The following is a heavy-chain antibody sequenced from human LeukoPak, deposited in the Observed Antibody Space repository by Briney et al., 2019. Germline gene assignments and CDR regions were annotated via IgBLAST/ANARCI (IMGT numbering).Heavy chain of an antibody. CDR3: ARDFAGDRDY. CDR2: INQNGITT. V-gene: IGHV3-74*01. Sequence: ETLSLTCTVSGGSISSYYWSWIRQPPGKGLVWVARINQNGITTTYTDSVKGRFTISRDNAKNTLYLQMNSLRAGDTAVYYCARDFAGDRDYWGQGTLVTVSS. D-gene: IGHD4-17*01. J-gene: IGHJ4*02. CDR1: GGSISSYY.